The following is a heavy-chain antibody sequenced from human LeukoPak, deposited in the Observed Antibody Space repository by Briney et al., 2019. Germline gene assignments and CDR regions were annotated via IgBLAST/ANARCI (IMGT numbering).Heavy chain of an antibody. J-gene: IGHJ4*02. D-gene: IGHD6-19*01. CDR1: RFTFSSYG. CDR2: IRYDGSNK. V-gene: IGHV3-30*02. CDR3: AKEVSGSSGSFFDY. Sequence: GGSLRLSCAASRFTFSSYGMHWVRQAPAKGLDWVAFIRYDGSNKYYADSVKGRFTISRDNSKNTLYLQMNSLRAEDTAVYYCAKEVSGSSGSFFDYWGQGTLVTVSS.